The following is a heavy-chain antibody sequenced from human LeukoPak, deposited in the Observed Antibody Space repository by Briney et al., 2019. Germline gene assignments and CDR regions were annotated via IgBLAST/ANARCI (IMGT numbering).Heavy chain of an antibody. D-gene: IGHD3-10*01. J-gene: IGHJ4*02. V-gene: IGHV4-34*01. CDR1: GFTFRSHS. CDR2: INHSGST. CDR3: GSLYGLGSYFDC. Sequence: GSLRLSCVASGFTFRSHSMNWIRQPPGKGLEWIGEINHSGSTSYNPSLKSRVSISVDTSKNQFSLKLSSVTAADTAVYYCGSLYGLGSYFDCWGQGTLVTVSS.